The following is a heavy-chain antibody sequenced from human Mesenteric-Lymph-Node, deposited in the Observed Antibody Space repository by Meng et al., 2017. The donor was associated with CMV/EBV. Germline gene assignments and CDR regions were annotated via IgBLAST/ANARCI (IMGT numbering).Heavy chain of an antibody. CDR1: GFTVSSNE. D-gene: IGHD2-2*01. Sequence: GESLKISCAASGFTVSSNEMSWVRQAPGKGLEWVSSISGGSTYYADSRKGRFTISRDNSKNTLYLQMNSLRAEDTAVYYCAKGTIGAHDGMDVWGQGTTVTVSS. V-gene: IGHV3-38-3*01. CDR2: ISGGST. CDR3: AKGTIGAHDGMDV. J-gene: IGHJ6*02.